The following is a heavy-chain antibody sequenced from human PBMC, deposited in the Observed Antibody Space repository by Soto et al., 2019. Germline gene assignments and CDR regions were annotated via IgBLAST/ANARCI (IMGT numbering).Heavy chain of an antibody. J-gene: IGHJ4*02. CDR2: IYYSGST. CDR1: GGSISSSNW. V-gene: IGHV4-4*02. D-gene: IGHD4-4*01. CDR3: ASLQFDY. Sequence: SETLSLTCAVSGGSISSSNWWSWVRQPPGKGLEWIGYIYYSGSTNYNPSLKSRVTISVDTSKNQFSLKLSSVTAADTAVYYCASLQFDYWGQGTLVTVSS.